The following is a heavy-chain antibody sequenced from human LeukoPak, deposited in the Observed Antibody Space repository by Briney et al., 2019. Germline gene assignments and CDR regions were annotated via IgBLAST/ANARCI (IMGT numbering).Heavy chain of an antibody. CDR2: IYTDGTP. V-gene: IGHV3-66*01. J-gene: IGHJ4*02. CDR3: VRRARTSWRTFDY. D-gene: IGHD6-13*01. Sequence: GGSLRLSCAASGVTVSNNYMSWVRQAPGQGLEWLATIYTDGTPYYADSMKGRFTIFRDSSKNTLYLQMNSLRAEDTAVYYCVRRARTSWRTFDYWGQGTLVTVSS. CDR1: GVTVSNNY.